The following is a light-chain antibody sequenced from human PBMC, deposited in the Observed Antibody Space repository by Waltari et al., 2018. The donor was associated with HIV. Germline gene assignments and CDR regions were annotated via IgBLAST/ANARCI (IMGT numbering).Light chain of an antibody. CDR3: QVWDSRGAQVV. CDR2: DDT. J-gene: IGLJ2*01. V-gene: IGLV3-21*02. CDR1: NIGRMS. Sequence: YVLTQPPSVSVAPGQPARITCGGDNIGRMSVHWYQQTPGQAPVLVVYDDTGPPSRIPERFSGSNTGNTATLTISSCEVGDEADYYGQVWDSRGAQVVFSGGTKLTVL.